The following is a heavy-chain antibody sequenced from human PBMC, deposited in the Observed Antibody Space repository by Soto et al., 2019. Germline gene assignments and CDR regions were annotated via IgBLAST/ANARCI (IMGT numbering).Heavy chain of an antibody. Sequence: QVQLVQSGAEVKKPGASVKVSCKASGYTFTSYGISWMRQAPGQGLEWMGWISAYNGNTNYAQKLQGRVTMTTDTSTSTAYMELRSLISDDTAVYYCARDRSRITMIVVVITDPFDYWGQGTLVTVSS. J-gene: IGHJ4*02. D-gene: IGHD3-22*01. CDR2: ISAYNGNT. CDR1: GYTFTSYG. CDR3: ARDRSRITMIVVVITDPFDY. V-gene: IGHV1-18*01.